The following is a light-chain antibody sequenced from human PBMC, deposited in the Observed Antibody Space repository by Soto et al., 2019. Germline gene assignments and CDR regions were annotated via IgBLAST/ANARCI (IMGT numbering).Light chain of an antibody. CDR2: SSD. CDR3: AAWDDSLDGAV. CDR1: TSNIGRNP. V-gene: IGLV1-44*01. J-gene: IGLJ7*01. Sequence: QSVLTQPPSASATPGQRVTISCSGSTSNIGRNPVNWYQHLPGAAPKLLIYSSDQRPSGVPDRFSGSKSGTSASLAISGLQFADEADYYCAAWDDSLDGAVFGGGTQLTVL.